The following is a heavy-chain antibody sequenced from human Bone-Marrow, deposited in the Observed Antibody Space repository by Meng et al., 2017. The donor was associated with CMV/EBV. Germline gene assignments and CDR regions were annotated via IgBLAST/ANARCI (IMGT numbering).Heavy chain of an antibody. D-gene: IGHD2-2*01. J-gene: IGHJ4*02. CDR2: IGTAGDT. CDR1: GFTFSSYD. Sequence: GGSLRLSCAASGFTFSSYDMHWVRQATGKGLEWVSAIGTAGDTYYPGSVKGRFTISRENAKNSLYLQMNSLRAGDTAVYYCARVHAYLGYCSSTSCYLDYWGQGTLVTVYS. V-gene: IGHV3-13*01. CDR3: ARVHAYLGYCSSTSCYLDY.